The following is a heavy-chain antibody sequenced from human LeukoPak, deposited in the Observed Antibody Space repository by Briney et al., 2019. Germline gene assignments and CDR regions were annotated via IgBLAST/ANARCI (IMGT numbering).Heavy chain of an antibody. CDR1: GFTFSSYA. CDR3: AKATNMVRGTTDY. Sequence: PGRSLRLSCAASGFTFSSYAMHWVRQAPGKGLEWVSAISGSGGSTYYADSVKGRFTISRDNSKNTLYLQMNSLRAEDTAVYYCAKATNMVRGTTDYWGQGTLVTVSS. V-gene: IGHV3-23*01. CDR2: ISGSGGST. J-gene: IGHJ4*02. D-gene: IGHD3-10*01.